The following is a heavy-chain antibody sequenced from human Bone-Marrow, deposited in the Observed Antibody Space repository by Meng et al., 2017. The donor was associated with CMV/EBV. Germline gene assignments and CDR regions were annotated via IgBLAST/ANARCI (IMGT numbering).Heavy chain of an antibody. CDR3: AKDSGYGMDV. CDR2: ISYDGSNK. V-gene: IGHV3-30*18. Sequence: GGSLRLSCAASGFTFSSYSMNWVRQAPGKGLEWVAVISYDGSNKYYADSVKGRFTISRDNSKNTLYLQMNSLRAEDTAVYYCAKDSGYGMDVWGQGTTVTVSS. J-gene: IGHJ6*02. D-gene: IGHD6-25*01. CDR1: GFTFSSYS.